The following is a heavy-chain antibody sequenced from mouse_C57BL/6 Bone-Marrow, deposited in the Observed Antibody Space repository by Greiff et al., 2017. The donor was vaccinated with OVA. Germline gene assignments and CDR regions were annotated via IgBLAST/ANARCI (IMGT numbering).Heavy chain of an antibody. J-gene: IGHJ4*01. Sequence: QVQLQQSGAELVRPGTSVKVSCKASGYAFTNYLIEWVKQRPGQGLEWIGVINPGSGGTNYNEKLKGKATLTADKSSSTAYMQLSSLTSEDSAVYFCARSHSSYAMDYWGQGTSVTVSS. CDR1: GYAFTNYL. CDR2: INPGSGGT. V-gene: IGHV1-54*01. CDR3: ARSHSSYAMDY. D-gene: IGHD1-1*01.